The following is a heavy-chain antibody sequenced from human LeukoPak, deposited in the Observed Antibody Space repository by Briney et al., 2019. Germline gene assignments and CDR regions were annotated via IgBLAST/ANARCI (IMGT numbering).Heavy chain of an antibody. CDR2: IESKADGGTT. J-gene: IGHJ4*02. CDR3: TSRVGGY. D-gene: IGHD2-15*01. CDR1: GFTFSNAW. Sequence: PGGSLRLSCAASGFTFSNAWMSWVRQAPGKGLEWVGRIESKADGGTTDYAAPVKGRFTISRDDSQNTLYLQMNSLKTEDTAVYYCTSRVGGYWGQGTLVTVSS. V-gene: IGHV3-15*04.